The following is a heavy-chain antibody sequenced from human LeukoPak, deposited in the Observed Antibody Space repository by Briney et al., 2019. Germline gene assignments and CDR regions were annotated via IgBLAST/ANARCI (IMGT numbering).Heavy chain of an antibody. D-gene: IGHD4-17*01. CDR1: GGSISSGGYY. V-gene: IGHV4-30-2*01. CDR2: IYHSGST. CDR3: ARVDYGDYSKDFDY. Sequence: PSQTLSLTCTVSGGSISSGGYYWSWIRQPPGKGLEWIGYIYHSGSTYYNPSLKSRVTISVDRSKNQFSLKVNSMTAADTAVYYCARVDYGDYSKDFDYWGQGTLVTVSS. J-gene: IGHJ4*02.